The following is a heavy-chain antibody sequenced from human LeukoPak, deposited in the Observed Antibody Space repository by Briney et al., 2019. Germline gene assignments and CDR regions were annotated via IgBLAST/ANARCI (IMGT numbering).Heavy chain of an antibody. V-gene: IGHV4-4*07. CDR1: GGSISSYY. CDR2: IYTSGST. D-gene: IGHD3-3*01. Sequence: PSETLSLTCTVSGGSISSYYWSWIRQPAGKGLEWIGRIYTSGSTNYNPFLKSRVTTSVDTSKNQFSLKLSSVTAADTAVYYCARVFDSPEWPYYYYYMDVWGKGTTVTASS. CDR3: ARVFDSPEWPYYYYYMDV. J-gene: IGHJ6*03.